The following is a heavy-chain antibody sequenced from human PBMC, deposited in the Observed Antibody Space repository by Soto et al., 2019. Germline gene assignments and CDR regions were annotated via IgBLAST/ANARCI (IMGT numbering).Heavy chain of an antibody. Sequence: SETLSLTCTVSGGSISSYYWSWIRQPPGKGLEWIGYIYYSGSTNYNPSLKSRVTISVDTSKNQFSLKLSSVTAADTAVYYCARHSIHSGYDRAMAYFDYWGQGTLVTVSS. CDR3: ARHSIHSGYDRAMAYFDY. CDR2: IYYSGST. V-gene: IGHV4-59*08. CDR1: GGSISSYY. D-gene: IGHD5-12*01. J-gene: IGHJ4*02.